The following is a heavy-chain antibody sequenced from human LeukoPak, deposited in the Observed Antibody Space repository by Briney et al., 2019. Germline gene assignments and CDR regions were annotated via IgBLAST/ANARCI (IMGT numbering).Heavy chain of an antibody. CDR2: INPNSGDT. Sequence: ASVKVSCKASGYTFTGYYMNWVRQAPGQGPEWMGWINPNSGDTNYALTFQGRVTMARDTSISTAYMELSRLRSDDTAVYYCARGVAGAYYYYYMDVWGTGTTVTVSS. D-gene: IGHD6-19*01. CDR3: ARGVAGAYYYYYMDV. V-gene: IGHV1-2*02. CDR1: GYTFTGYY. J-gene: IGHJ6*03.